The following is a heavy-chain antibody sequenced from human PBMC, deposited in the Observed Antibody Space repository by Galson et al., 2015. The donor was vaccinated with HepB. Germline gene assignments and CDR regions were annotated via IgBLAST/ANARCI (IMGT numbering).Heavy chain of an antibody. CDR2: ITPILGAA. CDR1: GGTFSRHT. D-gene: IGHD3-10*01. Sequence: SVKVSCKVSGGTFSRHTINWVRQAPGQGLEWMGRITPILGAANYAQKFQGRVTMTADKSTSTVYMALSSLRSEDTAMYYCARDPYYGSGSYYNGHAMDVWSQGTTVTVSS. V-gene: IGHV1-69*08. J-gene: IGHJ6*02. CDR3: ARDPYYGSGSYYNGHAMDV.